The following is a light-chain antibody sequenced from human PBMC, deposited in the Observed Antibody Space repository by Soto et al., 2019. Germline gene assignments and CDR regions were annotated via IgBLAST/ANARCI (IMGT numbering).Light chain of an antibody. V-gene: IGKV3-11*01. Sequence: EIVLTQSLATLSATQGERATLSCRASQTVGVRLAWYQHKPGQAPRLLIYEASNRAAGVPGRFSGSGSGTDFTLTITRLEPEDFAFYYCHQRQRWPRTFGQGTKV. CDR1: QTVGVR. CDR2: EAS. J-gene: IGKJ1*01. CDR3: HQRQRWPRT.